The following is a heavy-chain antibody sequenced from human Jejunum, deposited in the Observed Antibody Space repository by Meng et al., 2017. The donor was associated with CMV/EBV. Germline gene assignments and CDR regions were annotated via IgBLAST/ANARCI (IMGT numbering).Heavy chain of an antibody. J-gene: IGHJ1*01. CDR1: GFTVISNY. Sequence: QLVDSGAGLGQLGGSLRLLLTASGFTVISNYMSWFRQAPGKGLEWVSFIYSGGSTYYADSVKGRFTISRDNSKNTVYLQMNSLRGEDTAVYYCVRSSHDYSGNLRYFQNWGQGTLVTVSS. D-gene: IGHD4-23*01. CDR3: VRSSHDYSGNLRYFQN. CDR2: IYSGGST. V-gene: IGHV3-66*01.